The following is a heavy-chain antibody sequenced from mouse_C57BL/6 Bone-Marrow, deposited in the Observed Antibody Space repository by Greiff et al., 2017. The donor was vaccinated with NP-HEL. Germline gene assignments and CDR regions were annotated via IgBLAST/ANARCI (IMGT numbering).Heavy chain of an antibody. CDR1: GYTFTDYY. V-gene: IGHV1-76*01. J-gene: IGHJ3*01. CDR2: LYPGSGNT. Sequence: QVQLQQSGAELVRPGASVKLSCKASGYTFTDYYINWVKQRPGQGLEWIARLYPGSGNTYYNEKFKGKATLTAEKSSSTAYMQLSSLTSEDSAVYFCARPFAYWGQGTLVTVSA. CDR3: ARPFAY.